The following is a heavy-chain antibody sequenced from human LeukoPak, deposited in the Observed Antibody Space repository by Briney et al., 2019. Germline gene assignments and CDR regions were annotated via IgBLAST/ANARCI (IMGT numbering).Heavy chain of an antibody. Sequence: GGSLRLSCAASGFTFSSSAMNWVRQAPGKGLEWVSVISGGGGNTYYSDSVKGRFIISRDDSKNTVDLQMNSLRAEDTAVYYCANDVNIAARPCFHYCGQGTLVTVSS. V-gene: IGHV3-23*01. J-gene: IGHJ4*02. D-gene: IGHD6-6*01. CDR2: ISGGGGNT. CDR1: GFTFSSSA. CDR3: ANDVNIAARPCFHY.